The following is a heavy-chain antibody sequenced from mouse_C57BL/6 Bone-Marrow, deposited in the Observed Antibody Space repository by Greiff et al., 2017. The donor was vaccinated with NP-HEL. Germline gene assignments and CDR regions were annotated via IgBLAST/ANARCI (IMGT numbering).Heavy chain of an antibody. V-gene: IGHV2-2*01. J-gene: IGHJ3*01. CDR3: ARRLGRAWFAY. Sequence: VQLQESGPGLVQPSQSLSITCTVSGFSLTSYGVHWVRQSPGKGLEWLGVIWRGGSTDYNAAFISRLSISKDNSKSQVFFKMNSLQADDTAIYYCARRLGRAWFAYWGQGTLVTVSA. CDR2: IWRGGST. CDR1: GFSLTSYG. D-gene: IGHD4-1*01.